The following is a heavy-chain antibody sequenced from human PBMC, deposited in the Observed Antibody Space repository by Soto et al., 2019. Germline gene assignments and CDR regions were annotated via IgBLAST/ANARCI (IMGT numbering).Heavy chain of an antibody. CDR1: GYTFTSYG. CDR2: ISAYNGNT. V-gene: IGHV1-18*01. D-gene: IGHD5-18*01. CDR3: ARRAYSYGDDAFDI. J-gene: IGHJ3*02. Sequence: GASVKVSCKASGYTFTSYGSSWVRQAPGQGLEWMGWISAYNGNTQYAQKLQGRVTMTTDTSTSTAYMELRSLRSDDTAVYYCARRAYSYGDDAFDIWGRGTMVTFSS.